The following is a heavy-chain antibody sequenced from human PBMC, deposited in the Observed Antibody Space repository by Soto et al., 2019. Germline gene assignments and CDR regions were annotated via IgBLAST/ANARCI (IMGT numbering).Heavy chain of an antibody. D-gene: IGHD2-8*02. Sequence: HEHLVQSGAEVKRPGASLKVSCKASGYSFTGYYIHWVRQAPGQGLEWMGWINPDSGATNYAQNFQGRVILTSDPSISPASMHLPSLTSHATAVYYCARRDYGTGGYPFPYFDYWGQGTLVIVSS. CDR3: ARRDYGTGGYPFPYFDY. V-gene: IGHV1-2*02. CDR2: INPDSGAT. CDR1: GYSFTGYY. J-gene: IGHJ4*02.